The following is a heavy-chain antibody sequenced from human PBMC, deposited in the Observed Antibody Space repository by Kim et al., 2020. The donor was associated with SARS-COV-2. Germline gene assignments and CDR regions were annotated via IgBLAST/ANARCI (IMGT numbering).Heavy chain of an antibody. J-gene: IGHJ4*02. Sequence: TTSADSVQGRFTISRDNAKNPLYLQMNSLRAEDTAVYYCTRAYAVSTHSWGQGTLVTVSS. D-gene: IGHD4-17*01. CDR2: T. V-gene: IGHV3-74*01. CDR3: TRAYAVSTHS.